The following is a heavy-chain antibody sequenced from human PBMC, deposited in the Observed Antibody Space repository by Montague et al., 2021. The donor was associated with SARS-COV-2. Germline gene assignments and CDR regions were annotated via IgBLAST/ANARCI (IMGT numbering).Heavy chain of an antibody. D-gene: IGHD1-26*01. J-gene: IGHJ6*02. CDR1: GFSLTTSGVG. CDR3: ARIPTGGSYYDYYYYGMDV. V-gene: IGHV2-5*02. Sequence: PALVKPTQTLTLTCTFSGFSLTTSGVGVGWIRQPPGKALEWLALIYWDDDKRYSPSLKSRLTITKDTSKKQVVLTLTNMDPVDTATYYCARIPTGGSYYDYYYYGMDVWGQGTTVTVSS. CDR2: IYWDDDK.